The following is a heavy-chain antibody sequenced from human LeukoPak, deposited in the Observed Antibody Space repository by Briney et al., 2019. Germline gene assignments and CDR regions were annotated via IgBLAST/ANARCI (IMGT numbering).Heavy chain of an antibody. CDR1: SGSFSNYY. CDR2: IYYSGST. CDR3: ARDQSNWFDP. Sequence: SETLSLTCAVYSGSFSNYYWSWIRQPPGKGLEWIGYIYYSGSTNYNPSLKSRVTISEDTSKNQFSLKLSSVTAADTAVYYCARDQSNWFDPWGQGTLVTVSS. V-gene: IGHV4-59*01. J-gene: IGHJ5*02.